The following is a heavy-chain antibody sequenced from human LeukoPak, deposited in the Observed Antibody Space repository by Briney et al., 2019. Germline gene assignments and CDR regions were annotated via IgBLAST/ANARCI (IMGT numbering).Heavy chain of an antibody. D-gene: IGHD6-13*01. CDR2: IYPGDSDT. CDR1: GYNFPTYW. J-gene: IGHJ4*02. Sequence: KGGESLKISCKGSGYNFPTYWIGWVRQMPGKGLEWMGIIYPGDSDTRYSPSFQGQVTISADKSISTAYLQWSSLKASDTAMYYCARQRPGYSSNWSQFDYWGQGTLVTVSS. CDR3: ARQRPGYSSNWSQFDY. V-gene: IGHV5-51*01.